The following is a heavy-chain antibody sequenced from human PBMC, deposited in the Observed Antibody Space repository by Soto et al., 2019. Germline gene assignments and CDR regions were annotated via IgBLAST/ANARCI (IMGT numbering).Heavy chain of an antibody. CDR2: ISTSSTTI. Sequence: EVQLVESGGGLVQPGGSLRLSCAVSGFTFSSYSMNWVRQAPGEGLEWVSYISTSSTTIYYVDSVKGRFTISRDNAKNSLYLQMNSLRAEDTAVYYCARGNYASGSYRDCWGRGTLVTVSS. V-gene: IGHV3-48*01. CDR3: ARGNYASGSYRDC. CDR1: GFTFSSYS. D-gene: IGHD3-10*01. J-gene: IGHJ4*02.